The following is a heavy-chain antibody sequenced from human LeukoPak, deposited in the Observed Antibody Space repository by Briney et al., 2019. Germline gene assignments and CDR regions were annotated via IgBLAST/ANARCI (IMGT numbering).Heavy chain of an antibody. V-gene: IGHV3-23*01. Sequence: GGSLRLSCAASGFTFSSYAMSWVRQAPRKGLEWVSAISGSGGSTYFADSVKGRFTISRDNSKNTLYLQMNSLRVEDTAVYYCAKTSGYRRFDPWGQGTLVTVSS. CDR3: AKTSGYRRFDP. D-gene: IGHD5-12*01. J-gene: IGHJ5*02. CDR2: ISGSGGST. CDR1: GFTFSSYA.